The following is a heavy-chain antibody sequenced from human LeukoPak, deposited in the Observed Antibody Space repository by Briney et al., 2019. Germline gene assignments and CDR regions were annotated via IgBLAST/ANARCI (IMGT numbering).Heavy chain of an antibody. V-gene: IGHV4-34*01. CDR1: GGSFSGYY. CDR2: INHSGST. Sequence: SETLSLTCAVYGGSFSGYYWSWIRQPPGKGLEWIGEINHSGSTNYNPSLKSRVTISVDTSKNQFSLKLSSVTAADTAVYYCARGLGLGSGSYYYYYYGMDVWGQGTTVTVSS. D-gene: IGHD3-10*01. CDR3: ARGLGLGSGSYYYYYYGMDV. J-gene: IGHJ6*02.